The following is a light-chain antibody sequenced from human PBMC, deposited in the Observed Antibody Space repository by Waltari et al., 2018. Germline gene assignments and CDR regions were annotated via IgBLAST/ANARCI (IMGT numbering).Light chain of an antibody. CDR3: QTGGHGTWV. Sequence: QLVLTQSPSASASLGASVTLTCTLSSGHSSNVIAWLQQQPEKGPRFLMNVNSDGSHRKGDEIPDRFSGSSSGAERYLSISSLQSEDEADYFCQTGGHGTWVFGGGTKLTVL. J-gene: IGLJ3*02. CDR2: VNSDGSH. CDR1: SGHSSNV. V-gene: IGLV4-69*01.